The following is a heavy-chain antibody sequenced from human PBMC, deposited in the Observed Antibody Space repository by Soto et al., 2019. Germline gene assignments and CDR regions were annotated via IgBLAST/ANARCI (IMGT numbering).Heavy chain of an antibody. CDR1: GFTFSSYS. D-gene: IGHD3-16*02. Sequence: EVQLVESGGGLVQPGGSLRLSCAASGFTFSSYSMNWVRQAPGKGLEWVSYISSSSSTIYYADSVKGRFTISRDNAKNSLYLQMNSLRDEDTAVYYCARLSRGSDYVWGSYRYTGLDYWGQGTLVTVSS. CDR2: ISSSSSTI. J-gene: IGHJ4*02. CDR3: ARLSRGSDYVWGSYRYTGLDY. V-gene: IGHV3-48*02.